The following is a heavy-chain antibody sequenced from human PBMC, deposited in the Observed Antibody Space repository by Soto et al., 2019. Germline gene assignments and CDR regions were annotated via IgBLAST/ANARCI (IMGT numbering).Heavy chain of an antibody. D-gene: IGHD5-18*01. Sequence: SETLSLTCAVHGGSFSGYYWSWIRQPPGKGLEWIGEINHSGSTNYNPSLKSRVTISVDTSKNQFSLKLSSVTSADTAVYYCARGSREYSYGYVDYWGQGTLVTVPQ. V-gene: IGHV4-34*01. CDR1: GGSFSGYY. CDR2: INHSGST. J-gene: IGHJ4*02. CDR3: ARGSREYSYGYVDY.